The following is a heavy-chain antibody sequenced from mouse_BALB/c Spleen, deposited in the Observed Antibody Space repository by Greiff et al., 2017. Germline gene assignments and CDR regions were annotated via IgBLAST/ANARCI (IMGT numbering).Heavy chain of an antibody. V-gene: IGHV1-69*01. CDR2: IDTSDSYT. CDR1: GYTFTDYW. Sequence: QVQLQQPGAELVMPGASVKMSCKASGYTFTDYWMHWVKQRPGQGLEWIGAIDTSDSYTSYNQKFKGKATLTVDESSSTAYMQLSSLTSEDSAVYYCARSCTGQGGWFAYWGQGTLVTVSA. D-gene: IGHD3-1*01. J-gene: IGHJ3*01. CDR3: ARSCTGQGGWFAY.